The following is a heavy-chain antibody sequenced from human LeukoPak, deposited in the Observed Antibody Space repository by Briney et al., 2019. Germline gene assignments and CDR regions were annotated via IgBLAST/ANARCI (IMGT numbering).Heavy chain of an antibody. V-gene: IGHV3-30*02. CDR2: IRYDGSNK. CDR1: GFTFSSYG. CDR3: AKERDTAMVTIDY. J-gene: IGHJ4*02. Sequence: PGGSLRLSCAASGFTFSSYGMHWVRQVPGKGLEWVAFIRYDGSNKYYADSVKGRFTISRDNSKNTLYLQMNSLRAEDTAVYYCAKERDTAMVTIDYWGQGTLVTVSS. D-gene: IGHD5-18*01.